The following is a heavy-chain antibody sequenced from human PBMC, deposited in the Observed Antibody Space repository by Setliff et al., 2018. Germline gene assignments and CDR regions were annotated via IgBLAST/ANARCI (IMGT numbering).Heavy chain of an antibody. V-gene: IGHV1-69*13. J-gene: IGHJ5*01. CDR2: FIPILGAT. CDR1: GGTFSSSG. D-gene: IGHD3-16*01. Sequence: SVKVSCKSSGGTFSSSGITWVRQAPGQGLQWLGRFIPILGATNYAQNFQGSVTITADESTSTGYMELRSLRSDDTAVYYCARELRSPYWHLDSWGQGTQVTVSS. CDR3: ARELRSPYWHLDS.